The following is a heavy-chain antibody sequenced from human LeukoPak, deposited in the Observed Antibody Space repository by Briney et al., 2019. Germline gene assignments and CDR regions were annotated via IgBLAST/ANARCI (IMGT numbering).Heavy chain of an antibody. CDR1: GYTFTSYG. J-gene: IGHJ4*02. D-gene: IGHD3-10*01. Sequence: GASVKVSCKASGYTFTSYGISWVRQAPGQGLEWMGWISAYNGNTNYAQKLQGRVTMTTDTSTSTAYMELRSVRSDVTAVYYCARAYRSTMVRGAKSYFDYWGQGTLVTVSS. CDR2: ISAYNGNT. V-gene: IGHV1-18*04. CDR3: ARAYRSTMVRGAKSYFDY.